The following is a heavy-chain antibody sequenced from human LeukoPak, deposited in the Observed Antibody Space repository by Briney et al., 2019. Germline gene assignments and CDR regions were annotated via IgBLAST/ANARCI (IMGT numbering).Heavy chain of an antibody. CDR2: ISASGSGT. D-gene: IGHD6-19*01. Sequence: PGGSLRLSCAASGFTFSSYALTWVRQPPGKGLEWVSAISASGSGTYYAASVRGRFTISRDNSKNTTYVQMNSLRVEDTAVYYCAKVWGGSSGWYYFDYWGQGTQVTVSP. V-gene: IGHV3-23*01. J-gene: IGHJ4*02. CDR3: AKVWGGSSGWYYFDY. CDR1: GFTFSSYA.